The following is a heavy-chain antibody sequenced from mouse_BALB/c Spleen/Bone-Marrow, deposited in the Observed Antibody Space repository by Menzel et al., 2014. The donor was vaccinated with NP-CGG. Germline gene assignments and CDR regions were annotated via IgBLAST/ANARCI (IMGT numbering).Heavy chain of an antibody. CDR2: IYPGSGST. CDR1: GYTFTSYW. Sequence: LKQSGSELVRPGASVKLYCKASGYTFTSYWTHWVRQRPGQGLEWIGNIYPGSGSTNYDEKFKSKATLTVDTSSSTAYMQLSSLTSEDSAVYYCTPRLRYWGQGTTLTVSS. J-gene: IGHJ2*01. CDR3: TPRLRY. D-gene: IGHD1-2*01. V-gene: IGHV1S22*01.